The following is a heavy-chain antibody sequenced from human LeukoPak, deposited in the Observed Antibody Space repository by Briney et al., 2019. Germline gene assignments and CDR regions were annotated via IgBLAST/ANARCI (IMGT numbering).Heavy chain of an antibody. D-gene: IGHD5-18*01. Sequence: GGSLRLSCAASGFTFSRYSMKWVRQAPGKGLEWVSFISTSSSYIYYADSVKGRFTVSRDNAKNSLYLQMNSLRAEDAAVSYCARVVDTPMVLSGAIDIWGQGTVVSVSS. CDR3: ARVVDTPMVLSGAIDI. V-gene: IGHV3-21*01. J-gene: IGHJ3*02. CDR1: GFTFSRYS. CDR2: ISTSSSYI.